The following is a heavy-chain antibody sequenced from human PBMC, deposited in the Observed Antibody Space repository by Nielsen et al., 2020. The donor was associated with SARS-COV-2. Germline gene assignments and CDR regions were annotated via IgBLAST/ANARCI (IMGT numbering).Heavy chain of an antibody. CDR2: ISSSSSYI. CDR1: GFTFSSYS. CDR3: ARDSPENHYYDSSGRPPPLGAFDI. D-gene: IGHD3-22*01. V-gene: IGHV3-21*01. Sequence: GESLKISCAASGFTFSSYSMNWVRQAPGKGLEWVSSISSSSSYIYYADSVKGRFTISRDNAKNSLYLQMNSLRAEDTAVYYCARDSPENHYYDSSGRPPPLGAFDIWGQGTMVTVSS. J-gene: IGHJ3*02.